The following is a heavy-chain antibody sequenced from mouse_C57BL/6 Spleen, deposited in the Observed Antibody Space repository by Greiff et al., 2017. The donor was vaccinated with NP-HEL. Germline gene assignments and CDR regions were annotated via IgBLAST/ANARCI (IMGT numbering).Heavy chain of an antibody. CDR3: ARYHTVVARGFDY. Sequence: VQLQESGPELVKPGASVKISCKASGYAFSSSWMNWVKQRPGKGLEWIGRIYPGDGDTNYNGKFKGKATLTADKSSSTAYMQLSSLTSEDSAVYFCARYHTVVARGFDYWGQGTTLTVSS. V-gene: IGHV1-82*01. D-gene: IGHD1-1*01. CDR2: IYPGDGDT. CDR1: GYAFSSSW. J-gene: IGHJ2*01.